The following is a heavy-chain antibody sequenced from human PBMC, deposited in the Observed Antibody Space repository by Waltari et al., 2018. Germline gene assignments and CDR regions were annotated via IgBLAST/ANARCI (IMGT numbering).Heavy chain of an antibody. D-gene: IGHD3-3*01. CDR1: GGSFSGYY. J-gene: IGHJ5*02. CDR3: ARGTITIFGVVIPGSYNWFDP. V-gene: IGHV4-34*01. CDR2: INHSGST. Sequence: QVQLQQWGAGLLKPSETLSLTCAVYGGSFSGYYWSWIRKPPGKGLEWIGEINHSGSTNYNPSLKSRVTISVDTSKNQFSLKLSSVTAADTAVYYCARGTITIFGVVIPGSYNWFDPWGQGTLVTVSS.